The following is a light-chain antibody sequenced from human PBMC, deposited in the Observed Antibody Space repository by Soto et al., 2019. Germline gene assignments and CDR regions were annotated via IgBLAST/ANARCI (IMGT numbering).Light chain of an antibody. V-gene: IGKV1-27*01. CDR3: QKYKSAPHT. CDR2: AAS. J-gene: IGKJ1*01. CDR1: QDISNY. Sequence: DIQMTQSPSSLSASVGDRVTITCRASQDISNYLAWYQQKPEKVPKLLIYAASTLQSGVPSRFSGSGSGTDFTLTISILQPEDFATYYCQKYKSAPHTFGQGTKVEIK.